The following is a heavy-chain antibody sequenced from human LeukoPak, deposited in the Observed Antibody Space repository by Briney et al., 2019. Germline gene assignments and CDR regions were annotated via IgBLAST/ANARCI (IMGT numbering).Heavy chain of an antibody. CDR1: GGSISSYY. J-gene: IGHJ5*02. CDR3: ARDSGTTGEVKFDA. Sequence: PSETLSLTCTVSGGSISSYYWSWLRQPAGKGLEWIGRIYTSGSTDYNPSLKSRVTISVDTSKNQFSLKLSSVTAADTAVYYCARDSGTTGEVKFDAWGQGTLVTVSS. D-gene: IGHD3-10*01. CDR2: IYTSGST. V-gene: IGHV4-4*07.